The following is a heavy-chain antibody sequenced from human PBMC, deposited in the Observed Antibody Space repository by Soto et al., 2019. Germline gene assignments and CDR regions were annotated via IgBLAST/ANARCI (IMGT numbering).Heavy chain of an antibody. V-gene: IGHV3-23*01. J-gene: IGHJ4*02. D-gene: IGHD4-17*01. Sequence: EVQLLESGGGLLQRGGSLRLSCAASGFTFSSYAMNWVRQAPGKGLEWVSVIDGSGGSAYYADSVKGRFTISRDNSKNTVFLQMNSLRVEDTAIYFCARGRDRDTVTTFDYWGQGALVTVSP. CDR1: GFTFSSYA. CDR3: ARGRDRDTVTTFDY. CDR2: IDGSGGSA.